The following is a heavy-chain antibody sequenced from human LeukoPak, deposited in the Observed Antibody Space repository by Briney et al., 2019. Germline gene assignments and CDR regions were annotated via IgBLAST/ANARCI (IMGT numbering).Heavy chain of an antibody. J-gene: IGHJ4*02. Sequence: GASVKVSCKASGYTFTNYGISWVRQAPGQGLEWMGWISGYNGNTNYAQKFQGRVTMTTDTSTSTAYMELRSLRSDDTAIYYCARDLRCSGGSCHQLYYFDYWGQGTLVTVSS. CDR3: ARDLRCSGGSCHQLYYFDY. D-gene: IGHD2-15*01. CDR1: GYTFTNYG. V-gene: IGHV1-18*01. CDR2: ISGYNGNT.